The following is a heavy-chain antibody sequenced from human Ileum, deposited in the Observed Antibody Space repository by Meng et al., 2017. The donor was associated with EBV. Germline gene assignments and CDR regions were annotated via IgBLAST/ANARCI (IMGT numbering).Heavy chain of an antibody. V-gene: IGHV6-1*01. CDR3: ATSRIAKFNR. CDR1: GDSVSSDKTA. Sequence: QVQLQESGPGLVQPSQSLSRSCVISGDSVSSDKTAWNWIRQSPSRGLEWLGRTYRRSRWYYDYALSVKSRINISPDTSKNQVSLQLNSVTDEDTGIYYCATSRIAKFNRWGQGTLVTVSS. J-gene: IGHJ5*02. CDR2: TYRRSRWYY.